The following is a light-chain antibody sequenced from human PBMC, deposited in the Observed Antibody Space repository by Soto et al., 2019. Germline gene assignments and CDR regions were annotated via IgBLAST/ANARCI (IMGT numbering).Light chain of an antibody. CDR3: FSYAGSTTSV. J-gene: IGLJ3*02. CDR1: RSYIGSYNS. CDR2: GVT. Sequence: QSVLTQPASVSGSPGQSITISCTGTRSYIGSYNSIAWYQQHPGKSPRVMIFGVTKRPSGISNRFSGSKSGFTASLTISGLQAEDEADYFCFSYAGSTTSVFGGGPKLTVL. V-gene: IGLV2-23*02.